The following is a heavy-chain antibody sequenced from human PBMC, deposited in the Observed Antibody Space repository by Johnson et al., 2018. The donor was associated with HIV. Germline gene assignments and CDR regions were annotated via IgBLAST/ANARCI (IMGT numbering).Heavy chain of an antibody. CDR1: GFTFSSYA. CDR2: ISNDGRNK. J-gene: IGHJ3*02. D-gene: IGHD1-26*01. Sequence: VQLVESGGGVVQPGRSPRLSCAASGFTFSSYAMHWVRQAPGKGLEWVAGISNDGRNKYYADSVKGRFTISRDNSKNTLYLQMNSLRAEDTAVYYCAKAVGGYGFEIWGQGTMVAVAS. CDR3: AKAVGGYGFEI. V-gene: IGHV3-30*04.